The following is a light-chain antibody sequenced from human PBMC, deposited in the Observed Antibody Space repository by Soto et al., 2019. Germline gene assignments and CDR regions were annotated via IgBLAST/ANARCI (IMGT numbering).Light chain of an antibody. CDR1: SSNIGSNT. CDR3: AAWDDSLNVV. V-gene: IGLV1-44*01. Sequence: QSVLTQPPSASGTPGQRVTISCSGSSSNIGSNTVNWYQQLPGTAPKLLIYSNNQRPSGVPDRFSASNSGTSASLAISGLQSEYEADYYCAAWDDSLNVVFGGGTKLTVL. J-gene: IGLJ3*02. CDR2: SNN.